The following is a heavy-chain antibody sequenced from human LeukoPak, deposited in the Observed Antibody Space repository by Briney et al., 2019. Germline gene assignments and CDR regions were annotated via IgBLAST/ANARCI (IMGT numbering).Heavy chain of an antibody. D-gene: IGHD3-22*01. CDR3: ARQYYDSSGYYLGWFDP. Sequence: ASVKVSCRASGGTFNSYVISWVRQAPGQGLEWMGWTSAYNGNTNYAQKLQGRVTMTTDTSTSTAYMELRSLRSDDTAVYYCARQYYDSSGYYLGWFDPWGQGTLVTVSS. CDR1: GGTFNSYV. CDR2: TSAYNGNT. V-gene: IGHV1-18*01. J-gene: IGHJ5*02.